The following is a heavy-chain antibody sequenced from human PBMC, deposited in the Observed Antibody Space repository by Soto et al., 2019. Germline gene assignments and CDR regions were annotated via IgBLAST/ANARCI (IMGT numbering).Heavy chain of an antibody. CDR2: ISSSGSTI. V-gene: IGHV3-48*03. CDR3: ARDGWDIVVVVAATNYYYYGMDV. D-gene: IGHD2-15*01. J-gene: IGHJ6*02. CDR1: GFTFSSYE. Sequence: HPGGSLRLSCAASGFTFSSYEMNWVRQAPGKGLEWVSYISSSGSTIYYADSVKGRFTISRDNAKNSLYPQMNSLRAEDTAVYYCARDGWDIVVVVAATNYYYYGMDVWGQGTTVTVSS.